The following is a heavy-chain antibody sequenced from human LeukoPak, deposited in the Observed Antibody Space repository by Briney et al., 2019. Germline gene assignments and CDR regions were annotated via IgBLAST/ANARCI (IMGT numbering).Heavy chain of an antibody. CDR1: GFTFSSYS. CDR3: ATDLITMIVVRDY. Sequence: GGSLRLSCAASGFTFSSYSMNWVRQAPGKGLEWVSSISSSSSYIYYADSVKGRFTISRDNAKNSLYLQMNSLRAEDTAVYYCATDLITMIVVRDYWGQGPLVTVSS. J-gene: IGHJ4*02. D-gene: IGHD3-22*01. CDR2: ISSSSSYI. V-gene: IGHV3-21*01.